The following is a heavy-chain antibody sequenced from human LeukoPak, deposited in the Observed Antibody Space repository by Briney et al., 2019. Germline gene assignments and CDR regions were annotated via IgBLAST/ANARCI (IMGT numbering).Heavy chain of an antibody. Sequence: PSETLSLTCTVSGYSISSGYYWGWIRQPPGKRLEWIGSIYHSGSTYYNPSLKSRVTISVDTSKNQFSLKLSSVTAADTAVYYCARASGGSQGNWGQGTLVTVSS. CDR2: IYHSGST. J-gene: IGHJ4*02. CDR3: ARASGGSQGN. D-gene: IGHD3-10*01. CDR1: GYSISSGYY. V-gene: IGHV4-38-2*02.